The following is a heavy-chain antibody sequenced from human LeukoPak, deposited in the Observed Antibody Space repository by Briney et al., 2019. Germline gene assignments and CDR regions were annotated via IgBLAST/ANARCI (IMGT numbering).Heavy chain of an antibody. D-gene: IGHD2-2*01. CDR2: IYYRGST. CDR3: ARHYLSDGILSTFDP. CDR1: GGSISSSPYY. Sequence: TSETLSLTCTVSGGSISSSPYYWGWIRQPPGRGLEWIVTIYYRGSTYSNPSLNSRVTISLDTSKNQFSLRLRSVTAADTALYYCARHYLSDGILSTFDPWGQGTLVTVSS. V-gene: IGHV4-39*01. J-gene: IGHJ5*02.